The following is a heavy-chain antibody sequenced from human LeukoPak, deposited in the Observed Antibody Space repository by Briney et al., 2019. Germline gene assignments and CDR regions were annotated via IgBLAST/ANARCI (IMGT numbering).Heavy chain of an antibody. J-gene: IGHJ6*03. CDR1: SGSINSDFHY. V-gene: IGHV4-61*02. CDR2: ISNSGST. D-gene: IGHD5/OR15-5a*01. CDR3: AREIKDIYSPSWGLYDTYYYIDA. Sequence: PSETLSLTCTVSSGSINSDFHYWTWLRQPAGKGLEWIGRISNSGSTTYNPSLMSRATITLDTSKSSFSLKVTSVTAADTAVYFCAREIKDIYSPSWGLYDTYYYIDAWGTGTTVNVAS.